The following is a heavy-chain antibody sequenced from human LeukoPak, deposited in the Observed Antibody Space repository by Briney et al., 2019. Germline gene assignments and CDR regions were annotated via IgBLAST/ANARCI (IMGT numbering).Heavy chain of an antibody. D-gene: IGHD3-3*01. J-gene: IGHJ4*02. Sequence: SETLSLTCTVSGGSISSYYWSWIRQPPGKGLEWIGYIYYGGSTNYNPSLKSRVTISVDTSKNQFSLKLSSVTAADTAVYYCARGGSYDFWSGRFDYWGQGTLVTVSS. CDR1: GGSISSYY. CDR3: ARGGSYDFWSGRFDY. V-gene: IGHV4-59*01. CDR2: IYYGGST.